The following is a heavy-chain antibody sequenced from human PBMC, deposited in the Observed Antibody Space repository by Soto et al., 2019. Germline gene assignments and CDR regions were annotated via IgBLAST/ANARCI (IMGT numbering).Heavy chain of an antibody. J-gene: IGHJ3*02. Sequence: SETLSLTCAVSGDSISRGYHWAWIRQSPGKGLEWIAYIYHNGDTYYHPSLTSRLTLAVDTSKNQFSLRVSSVTAADTAVYFCARSHYVLGAFDIWGQGTTVTVSS. CDR3: ARSHYVLGAFDI. CDR1: GDSISRGYH. CDR2: IYHNGDT. D-gene: IGHD3-10*02. V-gene: IGHV4-38-2*01.